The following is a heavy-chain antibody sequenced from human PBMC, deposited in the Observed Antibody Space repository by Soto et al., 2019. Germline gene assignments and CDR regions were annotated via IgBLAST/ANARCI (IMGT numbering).Heavy chain of an antibody. D-gene: IGHD1-26*01. J-gene: IGHJ3*02. CDR3: ARPRSQWEPHHDAFDI. CDR2: IYPGDSDT. V-gene: IGHV5-51*01. CDR1: GYSWTSYC. Sequence: RGASLKISGKGSGYSWTSYCIGLVLQMPGKGLEWMWIIYPGDSDTRYSPSFQGQVTISADKSISTAYLQWSSLKASDTAMYYCARPRSQWEPHHDAFDIWGQGTMVTVSS.